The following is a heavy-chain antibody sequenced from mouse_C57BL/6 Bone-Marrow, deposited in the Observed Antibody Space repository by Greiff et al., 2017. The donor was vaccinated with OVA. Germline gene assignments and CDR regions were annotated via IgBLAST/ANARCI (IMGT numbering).Heavy chain of an antibody. CDR1: GFTFSDYY. CDR3: AILRQLRSPYFDY. Sequence: DVMLVESGGGLVQPGGSLKLSCAASGFTFSDYYMYWVRQTPEKRLEWVAYISNGGGSTYYPDTVKGRFTISRDNAKNTLYLQMSRLKSEDTAMYYCAILRQLRSPYFDYWGQGTTLTVSS. D-gene: IGHD3-2*02. J-gene: IGHJ2*01. CDR2: ISNGGGST. V-gene: IGHV5-12*01.